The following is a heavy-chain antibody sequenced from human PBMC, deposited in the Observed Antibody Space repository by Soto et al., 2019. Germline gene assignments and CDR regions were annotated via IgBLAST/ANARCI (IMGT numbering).Heavy chain of an antibody. Sequence: ASVKVSCKASGYTFTRSGISWVRQAPGQGLEWMGWISTYNGDTNYAQTFQGRVTMTTDTSTSTVHMEVRSLRSDDTAVYYCAREGVAPYYYYGMDVWGQGTSVTVSS. V-gene: IGHV1-18*01. CDR2: ISTYNGDT. CDR3: AREGVAPYYYYGMDV. CDR1: GYTFTRSG. D-gene: IGHD5-12*01. J-gene: IGHJ6*02.